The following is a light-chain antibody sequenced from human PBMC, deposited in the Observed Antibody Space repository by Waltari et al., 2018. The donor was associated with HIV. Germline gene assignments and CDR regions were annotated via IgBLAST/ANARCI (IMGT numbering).Light chain of an antibody. CDR2: GAN. CDR3: SSYMNSGTLV. V-gene: IGLV2-14*01. J-gene: IGLJ3*02. CDR1: NTDFSPHSY. Sequence: QSGLTQPASVSASLGQSITISCIASNTDFSPHSYVSWYHHHPHKAPQLLFYGANLRPSGSPFRLAGAKSDNTASLTISGLQVDDEGDYYCSSYMNSGTLVFGGGTKVTVL.